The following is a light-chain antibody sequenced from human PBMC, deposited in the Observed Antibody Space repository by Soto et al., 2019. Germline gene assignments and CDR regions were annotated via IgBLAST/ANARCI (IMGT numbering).Light chain of an antibody. CDR1: SSDVGGYNY. Sequence: QSVLTQPRSVSGSPGQSVTISCTGTSSDVGGYNYVSWYQQHPGKAPKLMIYGVSERPSGVPDRFSGSKSGNTASLTISGLQAEDEADYYCSSYTAFTTYVFGSGTKLTVL. CDR3: SSYTAFTTYV. J-gene: IGLJ1*01. V-gene: IGLV2-11*01. CDR2: GVS.